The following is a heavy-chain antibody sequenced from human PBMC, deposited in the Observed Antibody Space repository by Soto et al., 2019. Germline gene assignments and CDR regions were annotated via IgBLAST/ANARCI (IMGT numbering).Heavy chain of an antibody. CDR2: IYSGGST. CDR3: ARVGNDYGDYGAPDYYYMDV. CDR1: GFTVSSNY. D-gene: IGHD4-17*01. J-gene: IGHJ6*03. V-gene: IGHV3-66*01. Sequence: GGSLRLSCAASGFTVSSNYMSWVRQAPGKGLEWVSVIYSGGSTYYADSVKGRFTISRDNSKNTLYLQMNSLRAEDTAVYYCARVGNDYGDYGAPDYYYMDVWGKGTTVTVSS.